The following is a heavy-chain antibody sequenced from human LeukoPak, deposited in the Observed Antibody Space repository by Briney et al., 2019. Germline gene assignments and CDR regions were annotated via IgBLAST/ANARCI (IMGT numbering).Heavy chain of an antibody. V-gene: IGHV4-30-2*06. CDR1: GGSISRGGYF. J-gene: IGHJ2*01. Sequence: SETLSLTCTVSGGSISRGGYFWNWIRQSPGKGLEWVGYIYHSGTTDYNPSLKSRITISVDRSKNQISLKLSSVTAADTAVYYCARGKRYFDLWGRGTLVTVSS. CDR2: IYHSGTT. CDR3: ARGKRYFDL.